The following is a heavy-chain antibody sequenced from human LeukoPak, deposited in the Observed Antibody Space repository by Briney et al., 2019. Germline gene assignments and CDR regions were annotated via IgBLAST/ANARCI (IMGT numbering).Heavy chain of an antibody. Sequence: GGSLRLSCAASGFTFSSYWMSWVRQAPGKGLEWVSYITGSSETIYYADSVKGRFTISRDNAKNSLYLQMNSLKAEDTAVYYCASPSSPFYGDYDFDNWGQGTLVTVSS. CDR2: ITGSSETI. CDR1: GFTFSSYW. J-gene: IGHJ4*02. V-gene: IGHV3-48*04. CDR3: ASPSSPFYGDYDFDN. D-gene: IGHD4-17*01.